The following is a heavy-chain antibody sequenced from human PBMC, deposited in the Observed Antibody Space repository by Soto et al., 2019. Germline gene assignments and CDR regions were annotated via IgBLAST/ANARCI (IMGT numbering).Heavy chain of an antibody. CDR2: IYHSGST. V-gene: IGHV4-4*02. D-gene: IGHD3-16*02. J-gene: IGHJ4*02. Sequence: TLSLTCAVSGGSISSSNWWSWVRQPPGKGLEWIGEIYHSGSTNYNPSLKSRVTISVDKSKNQFSLKLSSVTAADTAVYYCARAKYYDYVWGSYRYPFDYWGQGTLVTVSS. CDR3: ARAKYYDYVWGSYRYPFDY. CDR1: GGSISSSNW.